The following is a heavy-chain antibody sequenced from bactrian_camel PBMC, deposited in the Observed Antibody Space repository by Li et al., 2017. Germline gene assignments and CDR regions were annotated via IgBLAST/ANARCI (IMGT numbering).Heavy chain of an antibody. Sequence: HVQLVESGGGSVQAGGSLRLSCVVSGHSRGSNCVGWYRLPPGRAPAEREGIAAIRRSGGETWYAGSVKGRFTISRDSAKNTVYLQMNSLKPEDIAMYYCAASRRCPRIWGPALGEADYEFRGQGTQVTV. J-gene: IGHJ4*01. CDR1: GHSRGSNC. V-gene: IGHV3-3*01. CDR3: AASRRCPRIWGPALGEADYEF. D-gene: IGHD4*01. CDR2: IRRSGGET.